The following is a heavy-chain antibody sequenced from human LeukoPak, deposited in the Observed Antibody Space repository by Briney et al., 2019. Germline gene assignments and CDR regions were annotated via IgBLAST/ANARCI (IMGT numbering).Heavy chain of an antibody. CDR2: IYYSGST. V-gene: IGHV4-39*07. CDR1: GGSFSSGDYY. CDR3: ARVSSGRLYYFDY. D-gene: IGHD6-19*01. Sequence: SETLSLTCTVSGGSFSSGDYYWGWIRQPPGKGLEWIGSIYYSGSTYYNPSLKSRVTISVDTSKNQFSLKLSSVTAADTAVYYCARVSSGRLYYFDYXXQGTLVTVSS. J-gene: IGHJ4*02.